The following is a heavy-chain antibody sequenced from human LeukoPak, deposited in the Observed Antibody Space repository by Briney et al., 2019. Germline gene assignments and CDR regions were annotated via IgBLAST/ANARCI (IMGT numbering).Heavy chain of an antibody. V-gene: IGHV4-59*01. CDR2: IYYSGST. Sequence: SETLFLTCTVSGGSISSYYWSWIRQPPGKGLEWIGYIYYSGSTNYNPSLKSRVTISVDTSKNQFSLKLSSVTAADTAVYYCASSSGWPRSVDYWGQGTLVTVSS. CDR3: ASSSGWPRSVDY. J-gene: IGHJ4*02. CDR1: GGSISSYY. D-gene: IGHD6-19*01.